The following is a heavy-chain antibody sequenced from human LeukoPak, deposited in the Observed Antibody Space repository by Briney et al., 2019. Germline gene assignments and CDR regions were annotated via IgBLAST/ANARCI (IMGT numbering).Heavy chain of an antibody. V-gene: IGHV1-3*01. CDR2: INAGNGNT. CDR3: AREIWFGESAFDY. Sequence: ASVKVSCKASGYTFTSYAMHWVRHAPGQRLEWMGWINAGNGNTKYSQKFQGRVTITRDTSASTAYMELSSLRAEDTAVYYCAREIWFGESAFDYWGQGTLVTVSS. CDR1: GYTFTSYA. J-gene: IGHJ4*02. D-gene: IGHD3-10*01.